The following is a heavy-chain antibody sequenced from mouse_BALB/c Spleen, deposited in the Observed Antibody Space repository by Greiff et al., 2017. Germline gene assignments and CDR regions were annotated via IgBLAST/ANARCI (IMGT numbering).Heavy chain of an antibody. CDR2: IYPGDGDT. CDR3: ARDWEDY. D-gene: IGHD4-1*01. J-gene: IGHJ2*01. Sequence: QVQLQQSGPELVKPGASVKISCKASGYAFSSSWMNWVKQRPGQGLEWIGRIYPGDGDTNYNGKFKGKATLTADKSSSTAYMQLSSLTSVDSAVYFCARDWEDYWGQGTTLTVSS. CDR1: GYAFSSSW. V-gene: IGHV1-82*01.